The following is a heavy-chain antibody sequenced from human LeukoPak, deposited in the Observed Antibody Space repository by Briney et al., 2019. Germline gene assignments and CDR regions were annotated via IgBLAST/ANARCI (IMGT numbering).Heavy chain of an antibody. CDR1: GFTFSSYW. D-gene: IGHD5-24*01. V-gene: IGHV3-74*01. J-gene: IGHJ4*02. CDR3: ARVGLRDGYNYRIFADY. Sequence: PGGSLRLSCAVSGFTFSSYWMHWVRQAPGKGLVWVSRINSDGSSTSYADSVKGRFTISRDNAKNTLYLQMNSLRAEDTAVYSCARVGLRDGYNYRIFADYWGQGTLVTVSS. CDR2: INSDGSST.